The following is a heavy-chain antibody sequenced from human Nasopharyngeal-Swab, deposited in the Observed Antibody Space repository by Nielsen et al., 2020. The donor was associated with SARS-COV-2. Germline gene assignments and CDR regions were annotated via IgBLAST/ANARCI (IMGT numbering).Heavy chain of an antibody. D-gene: IGHD3-22*01. CDR3: ARDAAASYDSSGYAPDY. J-gene: IGHJ4*02. Sequence: ASVKVSCKASGYTFTSYDINWVRQATGQGLEWMGWMNPNSGNTGYAQKFQGRVTMTRNTSISTAYMELSSLRSDDTAVYYCARDAAASYDSSGYAPDYWGQGTLVTVSS. V-gene: IGHV1-8*01. CDR1: GYTFTSYD. CDR2: MNPNSGNT.